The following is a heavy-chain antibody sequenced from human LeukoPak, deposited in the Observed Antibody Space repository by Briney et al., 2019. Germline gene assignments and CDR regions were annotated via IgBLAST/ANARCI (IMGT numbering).Heavy chain of an antibody. Sequence: GGSLRLSCVGSGFTFSDAWISWVRQAPGKGLEWVGRIKSKIDGGAIDYAAPVKGRFTISRDDSRNTLYLQMNSLKTEDTAVYYCTTRRQDGCWGQGTLVTVS. D-gene: IGHD6-25*01. CDR1: GFTFSDAW. V-gene: IGHV3-15*01. J-gene: IGHJ4*02. CDR2: IKSKIDGGAI. CDR3: TTRRQDGC.